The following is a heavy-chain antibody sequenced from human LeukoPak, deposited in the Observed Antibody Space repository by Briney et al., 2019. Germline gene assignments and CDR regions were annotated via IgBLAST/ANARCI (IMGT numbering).Heavy chain of an antibody. D-gene: IGHD3-3*01. CDR3: ARVVERYDFWSGYPN. Sequence: GGSLRLSCAASGFTFSSYAMHWVRQAPGKGLEWVTVISYDGSNKYYADSVKGRFTISRDNSKNTLYLQMNSQRAEDTAVYYCARVVERYDFWSGYPNWGQGTLVTVSS. J-gene: IGHJ4*02. CDR1: GFTFSSYA. CDR2: ISYDGSNK. V-gene: IGHV3-30-3*01.